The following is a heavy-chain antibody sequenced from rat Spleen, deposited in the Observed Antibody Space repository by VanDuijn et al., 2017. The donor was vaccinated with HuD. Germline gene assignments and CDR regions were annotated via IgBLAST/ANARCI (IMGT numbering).Heavy chain of an antibody. D-gene: IGHD1-4*01. Sequence: EVQLVESGGGLVQPGRSMKLSCAASGFTFSDYYMAWVRQAPKKGLEWVASISYEGSSTYYGDSVKGRFTISRDNAKSTLYLQMNSLRSEDTATYYCARQDGYRYGYTYWYFDFWGPGTMVTVSS. CDR2: ISYEGSST. CDR1: GFTFSDYY. J-gene: IGHJ1*01. CDR3: ARQDGYRYGYTYWYFDF. V-gene: IGHV5-22*01.